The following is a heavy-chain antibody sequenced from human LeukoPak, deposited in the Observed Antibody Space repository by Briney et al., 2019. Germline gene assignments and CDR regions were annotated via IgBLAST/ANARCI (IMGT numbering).Heavy chain of an antibody. V-gene: IGHV3-7*01. CDR1: GFTFSSYW. D-gene: IGHD3-10*01. Sequence: PGGSLRLSCVASGFTFSSYWMSWVRQTPGKGLEWVANIKQDGSEKNYVDSVKGRFTISRDNSKNTLYLQMNSLRAEDTAVYYCAKGIITMLDYWGQGTLVTVSS. J-gene: IGHJ4*02. CDR2: IKQDGSEK. CDR3: AKGIITMLDY.